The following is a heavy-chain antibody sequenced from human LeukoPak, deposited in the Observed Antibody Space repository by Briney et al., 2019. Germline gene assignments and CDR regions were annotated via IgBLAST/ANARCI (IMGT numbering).Heavy chain of an antibody. CDR1: GFTFSSYG. CDR3: ARAPRDGYKYYYYGMDV. D-gene: IGHD5-24*01. J-gene: IGHJ6*02. V-gene: IGHV3-33*01. CDR2: IWYDGSNK. Sequence: GRSLRLSCAASGFTFSSYGMHWVRQAPGKGLEWVAVIWYDGSNKYYADSEKGRFTISRDNSKNTLYLQMNSLRAEDTAVYYCARAPRDGYKYYYYGMDVWGQGTTVTVSS.